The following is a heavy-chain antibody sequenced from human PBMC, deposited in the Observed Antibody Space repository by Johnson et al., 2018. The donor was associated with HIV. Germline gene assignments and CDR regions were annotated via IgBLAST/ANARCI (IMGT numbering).Heavy chain of an antibody. V-gene: IGHV3-23*04. J-gene: IGHJ3*02. CDR1: GFTFRSYG. Sequence: VQLVESGGGLVQPGGSLRLSCAASGFTFRSYGMSWVRQAPGQGLEWVSSISGSGDTTHYADSVKGGLTITRDISRNTLYLQMNSLRAEDTAVYYCAGSGSSGYPDAFDIWGQGTMVTVSS. CDR3: AGSGSSGYPDAFDI. D-gene: IGHD3-22*01. CDR2: ISGSGDTT.